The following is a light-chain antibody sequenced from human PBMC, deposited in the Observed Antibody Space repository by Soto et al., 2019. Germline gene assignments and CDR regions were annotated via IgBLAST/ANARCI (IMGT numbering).Light chain of an antibody. V-gene: IGKV3-15*01. CDR3: QQYNNWPPLT. Sequence: EIVMTQSPATLSVSPGERATLSCRASQSVSSNLAWYQQKPGQAPRLLIYGASTRATGIPARFSGSGSGTARFSGSGSGTEFTLPIRSLQSEDFAVYYCQQYNNWPPLTFGGGTKVEIK. CDR1: QSVSSN. J-gene: IGKJ4*01. CDR2: GAS.